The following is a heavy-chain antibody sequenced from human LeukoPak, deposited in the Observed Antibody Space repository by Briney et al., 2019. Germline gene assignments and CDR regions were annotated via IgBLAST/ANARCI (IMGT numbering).Heavy chain of an antibody. CDR3: ARRATMVREVLYYFDY. Sequence: SETLSLTCTVSGGSIRSSSYYWGWIRQPPGKGLEWIGSIYYSGSTYYNASLKSRGTISVDTSKNQFSLKLSSVTAADTAVYYCARRATMVREVLYYFDYWGQGTLVTVSS. J-gene: IGHJ4*02. CDR2: IYYSGST. V-gene: IGHV4-39*07. D-gene: IGHD3-10*01. CDR1: GGSIRSSSYY.